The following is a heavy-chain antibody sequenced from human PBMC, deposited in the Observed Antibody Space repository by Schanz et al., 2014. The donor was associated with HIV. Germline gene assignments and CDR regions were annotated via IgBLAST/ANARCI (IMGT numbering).Heavy chain of an antibody. CDR1: GYTFTDYY. CDR3: ARRELGAPRYRSWAGEAHYYGMDF. D-gene: IGHD6-13*01. Sequence: QVELVQSGAEVKKPGASVKVSCKASGYTFTDYYIHWVRQAPGQGLEWMGGIIPIFGPANYSPKFRDRVTITAEESTSTAYMELRRLSAEDAAIYYCARRELGAPRYRSWAGEAHYYGMDFWGQGTTVTVSS. V-gene: IGHV1-69*01. CDR2: IIPIFGPA. J-gene: IGHJ6*02.